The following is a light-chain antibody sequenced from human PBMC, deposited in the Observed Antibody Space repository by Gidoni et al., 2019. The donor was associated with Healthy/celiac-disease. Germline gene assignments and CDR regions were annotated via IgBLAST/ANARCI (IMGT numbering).Light chain of an antibody. CDR1: SSDVGGYNY. CDR2: EVS. J-gene: IGLJ2*01. Sequence: QSALTQPASVSGSPGQSITISCTGTSSDVGGYNYVSWYQQHPGKAPKLMIYEVSNRPSGVPNRFSGSKSGNTASLTISGLQAEDEADYYCSSYTSSSTLEIGGGTKLT. V-gene: IGLV2-14*01. CDR3: SSYTSSSTLE.